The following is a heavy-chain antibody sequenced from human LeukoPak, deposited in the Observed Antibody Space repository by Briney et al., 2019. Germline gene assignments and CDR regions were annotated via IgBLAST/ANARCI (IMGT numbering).Heavy chain of an antibody. CDR2: IIPIFGTA. Sequence: GASVKASCKASGGTFSSYAISWVRQAPGQGLEWMGGIIPIFGTANYAQKFQGRVTITADKSTSTAYMELSSLRSEDTAVYYCARDYDYVWGSYRAFDIWGQGTMVTVSS. CDR3: ARDYDYVWGSYRAFDI. CDR1: GGTFSSYA. J-gene: IGHJ3*02. V-gene: IGHV1-69*06. D-gene: IGHD3-16*02.